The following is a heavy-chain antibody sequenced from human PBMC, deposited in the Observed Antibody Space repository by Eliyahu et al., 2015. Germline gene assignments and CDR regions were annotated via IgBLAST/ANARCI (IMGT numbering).Heavy chain of an antibody. D-gene: IGHD6-19*01. Sequence: QITLKESGPTLVKPTQTLTLTCTFSGFSXSTSXVGVGXIRQPPGKALEWLALISWDDDKRYSPSLKSRLTXTKDTSKNQVVLTMTNMDPVDTATYYCAHSGSGWYFADAFDIWGQGTMVTVSS. CDR3: AHSGSGWYFADAFDI. CDR2: ISWDDDK. CDR1: GFSXSTSXVG. J-gene: IGHJ3*02. V-gene: IGHV2-5*02.